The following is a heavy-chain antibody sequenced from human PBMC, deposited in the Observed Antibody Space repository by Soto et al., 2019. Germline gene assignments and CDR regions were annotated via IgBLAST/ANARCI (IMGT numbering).Heavy chain of an antibody. D-gene: IGHD6-19*01. V-gene: IGHV2-5*02. J-gene: IGHJ4*02. Sequence: QITLKESGPSLVKPTQTLTLTCTFSGFSLTTTGVGVVWIRQPPVKALEWLALIYWEDDKHYTPTLRSRLPVSTDTTTHQVRLTPPNVDPADTGIYCWAHIGGVEQWLSRFDQWGQGARVSVSS. CDR1: GFSLTTTGVG. CDR2: IYWEDDK. CDR3: AHIGGVEQWLSRFDQ.